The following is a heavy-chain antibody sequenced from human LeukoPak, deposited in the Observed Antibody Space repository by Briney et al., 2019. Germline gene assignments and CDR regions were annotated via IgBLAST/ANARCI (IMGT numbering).Heavy chain of an antibody. CDR2: IYTSGST. D-gene: IGHD4-17*01. V-gene: IGHV4-61*02. J-gene: IGHJ6*03. CDR1: GGSISSGSYY. CDR3: ARDSTVTYYYYYMDV. Sequence: PSETLSLTCTVSGGSISSGSYYWSWIRQPAGKGLEWIGRIYTSGSTNYNPSLKSRVTISVDTSKNQFSLKLSSVTAADTAVYYCARDSTVTYYYYYMDVWGKGTTVTISS.